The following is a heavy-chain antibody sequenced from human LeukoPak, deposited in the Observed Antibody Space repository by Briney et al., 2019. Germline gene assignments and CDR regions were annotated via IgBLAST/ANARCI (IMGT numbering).Heavy chain of an antibody. V-gene: IGHV1-69*01. CDR3: ARDSVPAVVYGYDPTFDY. Sequence: SVKVSCKASGGTFSSYAISWVRQAPGQGLEWMGGIIPIFGTANYAQKFQGRVTITADESTSTAYMELSSLRSEDTAVYYCARDSVPAVVYGYDPTFDYWGQGTLVTVSS. CDR2: IIPIFGTA. D-gene: IGHD5-12*01. J-gene: IGHJ4*02. CDR1: GGTFSSYA.